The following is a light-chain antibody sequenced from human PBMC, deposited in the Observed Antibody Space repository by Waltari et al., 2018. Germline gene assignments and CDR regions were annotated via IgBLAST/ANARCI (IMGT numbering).Light chain of an antibody. CDR3: QQYYSTQLT. CDR2: SAS. J-gene: IGKJ4*01. V-gene: IGKV4-1*01. Sequence: DIVMTQSPDSLAVSLGERDNVTCKSSLSVLYSSKNKNYLAWYQQKPGQPPELLIHSASSRESGVPDRFSGSGSGTDFTLTISSLQAEDVAVYYCQQYYSTQLTFGGGTKVEIK. CDR1: LSVLYSSKNKNY.